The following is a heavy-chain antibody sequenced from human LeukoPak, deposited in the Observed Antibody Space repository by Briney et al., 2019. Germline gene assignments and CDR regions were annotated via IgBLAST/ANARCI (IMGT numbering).Heavy chain of an antibody. Sequence: GGSLRLSCAASGFTFSNAWMSWVRQAPGKGLEWVGFIRSKAYGGTTEYAASVKGRFTISRDDSKSIAYLQMNSLKTEDTAVYYCTRVDLAPSIRFLEWSDYWGQGTLVTVSS. CDR2: IRSKAYGGTT. D-gene: IGHD3-3*01. V-gene: IGHV3-49*04. J-gene: IGHJ4*02. CDR1: GFTFSNAW. CDR3: TRVDLAPSIRFLEWSDY.